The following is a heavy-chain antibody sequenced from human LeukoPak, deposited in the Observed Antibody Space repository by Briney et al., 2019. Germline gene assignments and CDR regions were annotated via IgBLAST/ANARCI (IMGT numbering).Heavy chain of an antibody. D-gene: IGHD1-26*01. V-gene: IGHV4-39*02. J-gene: IGHJ6*02. Sequence: SETLSLTCTVSGGSIRTDGSYWAWIRQPPGKGLEWIGSIYIDGITHYNSSLQSRVTLSIDTSKNHFSLRLTSVTAADAAVFYCARLFTRAWEYRYGMDVWGQGTAVTVSS. CDR1: GGSIRTDGSY. CDR3: ARLFTRAWEYRYGMDV. CDR2: IYIDGIT.